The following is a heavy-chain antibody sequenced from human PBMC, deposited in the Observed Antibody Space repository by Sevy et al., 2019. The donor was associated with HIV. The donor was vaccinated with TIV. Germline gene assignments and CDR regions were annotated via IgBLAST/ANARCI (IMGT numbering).Heavy chain of an antibody. CDR3: ARERLDPGGYYGIDV. CDR1: DFSVSSDW. V-gene: IGHV3-74*01. D-gene: IGHD3-16*01. CDR2: MDTDVYGR. J-gene: IGHJ6*04. Sequence: GGSLRLSCVASDFSVSSDWMIWVRQVPGKGLEWVSHMDTDVYGRYYADSVRGRFSISRDSAKNTVYLQMNSLRAEDTGLYYCARERLDPGGYYGIDVWGKGTTVTVSS.